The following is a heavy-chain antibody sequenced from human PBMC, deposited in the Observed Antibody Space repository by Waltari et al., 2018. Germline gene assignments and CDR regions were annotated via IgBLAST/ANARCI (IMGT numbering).Heavy chain of an antibody. Sequence: QVQLVQSGAEVKKPGSSVKVSCKACGGTFSSYAISWVRQAPGQGLEWMGGIIAILGIANYAQKFQGRVTITADESTSTAYMELSSLRSEDTAVYYCARGDPGESAVDIWGQGTMVTVSS. CDR3: ARGDPGESAVDI. J-gene: IGHJ3*02. CDR1: GGTFSSYA. CDR2: IIAILGIA. V-gene: IGHV1-69*04.